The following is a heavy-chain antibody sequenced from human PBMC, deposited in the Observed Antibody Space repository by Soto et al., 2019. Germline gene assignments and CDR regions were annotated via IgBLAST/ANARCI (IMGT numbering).Heavy chain of an antibody. V-gene: IGHV1-18*01. CDR2: ISAYNGNT. D-gene: IGHD3-3*01. CDR3: ARTLEWLLFADY. CDR1: GYTFTSYG. J-gene: IGHJ4*02. Sequence: QVQLVQSGAEVKKPGASVKVSCKASGYTFTSYGISWVRQAPGQGLEWMGWISAYNGNTNYAQKIQGRVTMTTDTSTSTDYMERRSLSSDDTAVYYCARTLEWLLFADYWGQGTLVTVSS.